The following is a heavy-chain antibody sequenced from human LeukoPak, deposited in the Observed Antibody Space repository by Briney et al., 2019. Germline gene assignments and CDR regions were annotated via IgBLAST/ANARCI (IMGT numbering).Heavy chain of an antibody. D-gene: IGHD3-10*01. CDR1: GYTFTSYG. CDR3: ARDQGYYGSAQKSYYYYYGMDV. V-gene: IGHV1-18*01. Sequence: GASVKVSCKASGYTFTSYGISWVRQAPGQGLEWMGWISAYNGNTNYAQKLQGRVTMTTDTSTSTAYMELRSLRSDDTAVYYCARDQGYYGSAQKSYYYYYGMDVWGQGTTVTVSS. J-gene: IGHJ6*02. CDR2: ISAYNGNT.